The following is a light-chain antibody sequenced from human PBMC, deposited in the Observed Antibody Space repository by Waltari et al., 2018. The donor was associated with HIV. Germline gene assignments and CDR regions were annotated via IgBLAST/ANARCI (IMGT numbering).Light chain of an antibody. CDR2: GAS. V-gene: IGKV3-20*01. CDR3: QQYGSSHLFT. CDR1: HIVGGNS. Sequence: EIVLTQSPGTLSLSPGERGTLSCRASHIVGGNSLAWYQQKPGQAPRLLIYGASSRATGIPDRFSGSGSGTDFTLTISRLEPEDFAVYYCQQYGSSHLFTFGPGTKVDIK. J-gene: IGKJ3*01.